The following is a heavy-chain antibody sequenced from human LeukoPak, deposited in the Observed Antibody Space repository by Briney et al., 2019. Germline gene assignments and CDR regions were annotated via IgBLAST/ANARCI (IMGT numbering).Heavy chain of an antibody. CDR2: ISRSGDTI. J-gene: IGHJ4*02. Sequence: GGSLRLSCAASGFTFSRYEMNWVRQAPGKGLEWVSYISRSGDTIYFADSVKGRLTISRDNAKNSLYLQMSSLRAEDTAVYYCARDYASDYWGQGTLVTVSS. CDR1: GFTFSRYE. D-gene: IGHD3-10*01. V-gene: IGHV3-48*03. CDR3: ARDYASDY.